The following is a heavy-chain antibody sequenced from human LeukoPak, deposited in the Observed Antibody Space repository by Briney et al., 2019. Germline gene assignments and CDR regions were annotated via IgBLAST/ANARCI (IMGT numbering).Heavy chain of an antibody. D-gene: IGHD2-15*01. CDR2: ISRSSSYI. Sequence: PGGSLRLSCAASGFTFSSYSMNWVRQAPGKELEWVSSISRSSSYIYYSDSVKGRFTISRDNAKNSLSLQMNSLRVEDTAVYYCAIEKEVVVAAVHYYGMDVWGQGTTVTVS. CDR3: AIEKEVVVAAVHYYGMDV. CDR1: GFTFSSYS. J-gene: IGHJ6*02. V-gene: IGHV3-21*01.